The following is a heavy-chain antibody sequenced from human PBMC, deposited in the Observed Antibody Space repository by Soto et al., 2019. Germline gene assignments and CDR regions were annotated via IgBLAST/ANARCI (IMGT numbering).Heavy chain of an antibody. CDR1: GGTFSIYA. J-gene: IGHJ6*02. CDR2: IIPIFGTA. D-gene: IGHD3-9*01. Sequence: ASVKVSCKASGGTFSIYAISWVRQAPGQGLEWMGGIIPIFGTANYAQKFQGRVTITADESTSTAYMDLSSLRSEDTAVYYCARDRGPEAGKYYDILTAYYYDGYYYVMDVWGQGTAVTVSS. V-gene: IGHV1-69*13. CDR3: ARDRGPEAGKYYDILTAYYYDGYYYVMDV.